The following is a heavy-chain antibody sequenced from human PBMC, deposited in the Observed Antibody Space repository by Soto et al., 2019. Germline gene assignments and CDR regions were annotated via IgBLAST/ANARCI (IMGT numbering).Heavy chain of an antibody. J-gene: IGHJ4*02. CDR3: ARASVSSCVH. D-gene: IGHD6-13*01. CDR2: ISSSGGTK. CDR1: GFTFRDYY. V-gene: IGHV3-11*01. Sequence: QVQLVESGGGLVKPGGSLRLSCAASGFTFRDYYMSWIRQAPGKGLEWVSYISSSGGTKYYADSVKGRFTISRDNTKNSLYQQMDSLRAGDTAVYYCARASVSSCVHWGQGTLVTVSS.